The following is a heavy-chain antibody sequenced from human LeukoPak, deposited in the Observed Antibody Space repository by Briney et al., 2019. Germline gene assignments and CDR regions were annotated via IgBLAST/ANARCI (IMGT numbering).Heavy chain of an antibody. V-gene: IGHV4-39*01. CDR1: GGSISSSSYF. D-gene: IGHD3-10*01. CDR2: VHYSGST. Sequence: PSETLPLTCSVSGGSISSSSYFWGWIRQPPGKGLEWIASVHYSGSTYYNPSPKSRVTISVDTSKNQFSLKLSSVTAADTAVYFCARQLYVSGSYYAPMDVWGKGTTVTISS. CDR3: ARQLYVSGSYYAPMDV. J-gene: IGHJ6*03.